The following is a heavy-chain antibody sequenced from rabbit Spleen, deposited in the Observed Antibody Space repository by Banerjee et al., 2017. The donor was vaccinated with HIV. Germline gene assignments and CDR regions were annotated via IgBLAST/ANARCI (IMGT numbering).Heavy chain of an antibody. V-gene: IGHV1S40*01. CDR2: IDAGSSGFT. J-gene: IGHJ6*01. D-gene: IGHD1-1*01. Sequence: QSLEESGGGLVQPGASLTLTCTASGFSFSSSYYMCWVRQAPGKGLEWIACIDAGSSGFTYFASWAKGRFTISKTSSTTVILQMTSLTAADTATYFCARDTSTSFSSYGMDLWGPGTLVTVS. CDR1: GFSFSSSYY. CDR3: ARDTSTSFSSYGMDL.